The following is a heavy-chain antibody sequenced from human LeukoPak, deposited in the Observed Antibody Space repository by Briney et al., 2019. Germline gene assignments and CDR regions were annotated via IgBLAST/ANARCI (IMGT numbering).Heavy chain of an antibody. D-gene: IGHD5-12*01. V-gene: IGHV3-74*01. J-gene: IGHJ4*02. CDR2: INSDGSST. CDR3: ARAQHSGYERYQYYFDY. Sequence: GRSLRLSCAASGFTFSNYGMHWVRQAPGKGLVWVSRINSDGSSTNYADSVKGRFTISRDNAKNTLYLQMNSLGAEDTAVYYCARAQHSGYERYQYYFDYWGQGTLVTVSS. CDR1: GFTFSNYG.